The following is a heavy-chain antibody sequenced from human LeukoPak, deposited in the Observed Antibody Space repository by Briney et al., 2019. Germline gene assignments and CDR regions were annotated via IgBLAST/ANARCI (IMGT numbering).Heavy chain of an antibody. D-gene: IGHD2-2*01. J-gene: IGHJ4*02. CDR2: IRYDGSNK. V-gene: IGHV3-30*02. Sequence: GGSLRLSCAASGFTFSSYGMHWVRQAPGKGLEWVAFIRYDGSNKYYADSVKGRFTISRDNYKNTLYLQMNSLTAEDTAVYYCAREYCSSTSCLLDFWGQGTLVTVSS. CDR1: GFTFSSYG. CDR3: AREYCSSTSCLLDF.